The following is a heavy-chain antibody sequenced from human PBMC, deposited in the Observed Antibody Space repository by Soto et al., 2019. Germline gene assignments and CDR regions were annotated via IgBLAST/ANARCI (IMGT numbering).Heavy chain of an antibody. CDR1: RGSMSTGDW. CDR3: AKNALGGFDW. CDR2: IYHGGTT. D-gene: IGHD1-26*01. J-gene: IGHJ4*02. Sequence: EQLQESGPGLVKPSGTLSLTCVVSRGSMSTGDWFSWVRQPPGKGLEWIGEIYHGGTTHYKPSVRSRVTISLEKSKNQFALELSFVTAADTAVYYCAKNALGGFDWWGQGTLVTVSS. V-gene: IGHV4-4*02.